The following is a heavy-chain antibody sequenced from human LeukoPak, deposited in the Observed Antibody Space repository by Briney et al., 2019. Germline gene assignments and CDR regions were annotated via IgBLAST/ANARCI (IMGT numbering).Heavy chain of an antibody. CDR2: IYHSGST. CDR3: ASSGSYSEYFQH. V-gene: IGHV4-4*02. J-gene: IGHJ1*01. CDR1: W. Sequence: WIGWVRQPPGKGLEWIGEIYHSGSTNYNPSLKSRVTISVDKSKNQFSLKLSSVTAADTAVYYCASSGSYSEYFQHWGQGTLVTVSS. D-gene: IGHD1-26*01.